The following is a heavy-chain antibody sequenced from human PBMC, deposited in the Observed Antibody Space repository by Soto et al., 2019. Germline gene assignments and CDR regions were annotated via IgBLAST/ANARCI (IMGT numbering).Heavy chain of an antibody. J-gene: IGHJ4*02. CDR2: ISSTGSST. CDR1: GFTFSNYA. V-gene: IGHV3-23*01. CDR3: AKSLRTAAFYY. Sequence: EVQLLESGGGLVQRGGSLRLSCAASGFTFSNYAMTWVRQAPGKGLEWVSLISSTGSSTYYADSVKGRFTISRDNSKNTLSLQINSLRAEDTAVYYCAKSLRTAAFYYWGQGALVTVFS. D-gene: IGHD1-1*01.